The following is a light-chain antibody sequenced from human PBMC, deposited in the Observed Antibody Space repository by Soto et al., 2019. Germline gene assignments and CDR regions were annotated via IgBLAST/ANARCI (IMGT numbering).Light chain of an antibody. V-gene: IGLV1-44*01. CDR3: AAWDDSLNGYV. CDR1: SSNIGSNT. J-gene: IGLJ1*01. CDR2: SNN. Sequence: QSVLTQPPSASGTPGQRVTISCSGSSSNIGSNTVNWYQQLPGTAPRVLIYSNNQRPSGVPDRFSGSKSGTSASLAISGLQSEDEDDYYCAAWDDSLNGYVLGTGTKVTVL.